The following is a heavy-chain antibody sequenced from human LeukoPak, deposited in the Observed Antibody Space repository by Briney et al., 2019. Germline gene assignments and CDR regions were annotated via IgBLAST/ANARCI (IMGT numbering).Heavy chain of an antibody. J-gene: IGHJ4*02. D-gene: IGHD3-10*01. CDR2: IKQDGSEK. CDR3: ARDFFKVVYYGSGSYSHFDY. V-gene: IGHV3-7*01. CDR1: GFTFSSYW. Sequence: GGFLRLSCAASGFTFSSYWMSWVRQAPGKGLEWVANIKQDGSEKYYVDSVKGRFTISRDNAKNSLYLQMNSLRAEDTAVYYCARDFFKVVYYGSGSYSHFDYWDQGTLVTVSS.